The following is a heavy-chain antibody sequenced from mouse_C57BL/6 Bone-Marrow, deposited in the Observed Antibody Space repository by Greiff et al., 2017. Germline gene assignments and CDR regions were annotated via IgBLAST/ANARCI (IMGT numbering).Heavy chain of an antibody. J-gene: IGHJ2*01. V-gene: IGHV1-20*01. CDR3: ARRGGYFDY. Sequence: VQLKESGPELVKPGDSVKISCKASGYSFTGYFMNWVMQSHGKSLEWIGRINPYNGDTFYNQKFKGKATLTVDKSSSTAHMELRSLTSEDSAVYYCARRGGYFDYWGQGTTLTVSS. D-gene: IGHD1-1*02. CDR1: GYSFTGYF. CDR2: INPYNGDT.